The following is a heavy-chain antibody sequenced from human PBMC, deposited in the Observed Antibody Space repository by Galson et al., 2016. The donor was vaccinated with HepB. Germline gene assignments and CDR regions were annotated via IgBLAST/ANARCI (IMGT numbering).Heavy chain of an antibody. CDR3: ARGQRHLGGWYSSSWGDY. V-gene: IGHV3-30-3*01. CDR1: GFIFSSYA. J-gene: IGHJ4*02. D-gene: IGHD6-13*01. CDR2: ISYDGSNK. Sequence: SLRLSCAASGFIFSSYAMHWVRRAPGKGLEWVAIISYDGSNKYYADSVKGRFTISRDNSKNTLYLQMNSLRAEDTAVYYCARGQRHLGGWYSSSWGDYWGQGTLVTVSS.